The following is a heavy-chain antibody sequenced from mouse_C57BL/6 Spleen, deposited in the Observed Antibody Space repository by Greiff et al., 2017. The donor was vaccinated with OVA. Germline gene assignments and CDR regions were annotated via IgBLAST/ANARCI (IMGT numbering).Heavy chain of an antibody. CDR3: TRRGGLDSSGYGLFAY. CDR2: IDPETGGT. CDR1: GYTFTDYE. D-gene: IGHD3-2*02. V-gene: IGHV1-15*01. J-gene: IGHJ3*01. Sequence: VNVVESGAELVRPGASVTLSCKASGYTFTDYEMHWVKQTPVHGLEWIGAIDPETGGTAYNQKFKGKAILTADKSSSTAYMELRSLTSEDSAVYYCTRRGGLDSSGYGLFAYWGQGTLVTVSA.